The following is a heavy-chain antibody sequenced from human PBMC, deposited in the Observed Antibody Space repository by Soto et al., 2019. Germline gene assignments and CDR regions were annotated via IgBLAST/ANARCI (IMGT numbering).Heavy chain of an antibody. Sequence: GGSLRLSCAASGFTFSDYYMSWIRQAPGKGLEWVSYISSSSSYTNYADSVKGRFTISRDNAKNSLYLQMNSLRAEGTAVYYCARDKTITRGSGSYYNVLDYYGMDVWGQGTTVTVSS. CDR3: ARDKTITRGSGSYYNVLDYYGMDV. J-gene: IGHJ6*02. D-gene: IGHD3-10*01. CDR2: ISSSSSYT. CDR1: GFTFSDYY. V-gene: IGHV3-11*06.